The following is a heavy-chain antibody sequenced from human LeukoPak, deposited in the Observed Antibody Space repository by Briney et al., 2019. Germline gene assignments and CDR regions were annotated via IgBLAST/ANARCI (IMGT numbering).Heavy chain of an antibody. D-gene: IGHD2-15*01. J-gene: IGHJ4*02. Sequence: GGSLRLSCAASGFSFSSYTMDWVRQAPGKGLEWVSSISSSSTYIYYADSVKGRFTISRDNAKNSLSLQMNSLRAEDTAVYYCASTPNGVAAIYFDYWGQGTLVTVSS. CDR1: GFSFSSYT. V-gene: IGHV3-21*01. CDR3: ASTPNGVAAIYFDY. CDR2: ISSSSTYI.